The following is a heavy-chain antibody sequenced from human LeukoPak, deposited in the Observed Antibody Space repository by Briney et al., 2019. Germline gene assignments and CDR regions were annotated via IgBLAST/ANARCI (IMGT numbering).Heavy chain of an antibody. V-gene: IGHV1-8*03. CDR2: MNPNSGNT. CDR3: ARGGAYCGGDCYFRFDP. J-gene: IGHJ5*02. Sequence: ASVKVSCKASGYTFTSYDINWVRQATGQGLEWMGWMNPNSGNTGYAQKFQGRVTITRNTSISTAYMELSSLRSEDTAVYYCARGGAYCGGDCYFRFDPWGQGTLVTVSS. D-gene: IGHD2-21*02. CDR1: GYTFTSYD.